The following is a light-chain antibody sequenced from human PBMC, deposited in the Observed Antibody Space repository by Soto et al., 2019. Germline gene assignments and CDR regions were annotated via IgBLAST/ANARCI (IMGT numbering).Light chain of an antibody. Sequence: DIPMTQSPSTLSASVGDRVTITCRASQSISNWLAWYQQIPGKAPKLLIYDASTLESGVPSRFSGRGSGTEFTLTISSLQPDDFATYYCQQYNTYSSTFGQGTKLEIK. CDR3: QQYNTYSST. CDR2: DAS. V-gene: IGKV1-5*01. J-gene: IGKJ2*01. CDR1: QSISNW.